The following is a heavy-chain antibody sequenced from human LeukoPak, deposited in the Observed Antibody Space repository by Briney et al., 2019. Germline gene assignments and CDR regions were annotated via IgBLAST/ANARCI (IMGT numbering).Heavy chain of an antibody. V-gene: IGHV3-13*04. CDR1: GFTISSYD. J-gene: IGHJ4*02. CDR2: IGAAGEM. Sequence: PGGSLRLSCAASGFTISSYDMHWVRQATGKGLEWVSTIGAAGEMFYPGSVKGRFTISRDGAKNSMYLQMNSLRAGDTAVYYCVRRLRGWSSGFDYWGQGILVTVSS. D-gene: IGHD6-19*01. CDR3: VRRLRGWSSGFDY.